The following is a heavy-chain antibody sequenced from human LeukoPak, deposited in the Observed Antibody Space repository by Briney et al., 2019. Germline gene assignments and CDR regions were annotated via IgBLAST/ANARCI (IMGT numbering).Heavy chain of an antibody. J-gene: IGHJ6*04. V-gene: IGHV3-66*01. CDR1: GFTVSNNY. Sequence: GGSLRLSCAASGFTVSNNYMNWVRQAPGKGLEWVSVIYSGGSTYYPDSVKGRFTISRDSSKNTLYLQMNSLRAGDTAVYYCAELGITMIGGVWGKGTTVTISS. CDR2: IYSGGST. CDR3: AELGITMIGGV. D-gene: IGHD3-10*02.